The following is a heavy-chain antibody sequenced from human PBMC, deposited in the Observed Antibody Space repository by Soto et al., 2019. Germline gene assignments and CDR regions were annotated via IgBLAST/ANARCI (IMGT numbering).Heavy chain of an antibody. CDR1: GFSFNVYY. V-gene: IGHV3-11*01. J-gene: IGHJ3*01. D-gene: IGHD6-19*01. CDR2: ISILGDST. CDR3: ARDRAGTRTFPHNTSNL. Sequence: QEQLAESGGGLVKPGGSLRLSCAASGFSFNVYYMTWIRQAPGSGLEWVASISILGDSTYYADSVKGRFTISGDNVKKSLDLQLDTPRAEDTAVYYCARDRAGTRTFPHNTSNLWGQGTTVTVAS.